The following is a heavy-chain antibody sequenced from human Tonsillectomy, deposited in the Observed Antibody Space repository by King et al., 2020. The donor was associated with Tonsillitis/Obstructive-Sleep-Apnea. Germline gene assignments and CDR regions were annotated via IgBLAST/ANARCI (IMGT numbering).Heavy chain of an antibody. D-gene: IGHD3-22*01. J-gene: IGHJ4*02. CDR3: ARVPVSPPLNRVDDYDSPGFDY. V-gene: IGHV1-2*04. Sequence: QLVQSGAEVKKPGASVKVSCKASGYTFTGYYMHWVRQAPGQGLEWMGWINPNSGGTNYAQKFQGWVTMTRDTSISTAYMELSRLRSDDTAVYYCARVPVSPPLNRVDDYDSPGFDYWGQGTLVTVSS. CDR1: GYTFTGYY. CDR2: INPNSGGT.